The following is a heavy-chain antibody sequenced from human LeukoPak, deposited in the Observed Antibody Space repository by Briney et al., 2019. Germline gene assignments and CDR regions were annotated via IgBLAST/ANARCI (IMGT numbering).Heavy chain of an antibody. CDR2: ISSSSSYI. V-gene: IGHV3-21*01. D-gene: IGHD3-22*01. Sequence: PGGSLRLSCAASGFTFSSYSMNWVRQAPGKGLEWVSSISSSSSYIYYADSVKGRFTISRDNAKNSLYLQMNSLRAEDTAVYYCARDGYLNYYDSSGYYRWGQGTLVTVSS. CDR3: ARDGYLNYYDSSGYYR. CDR1: GFTFSSYS. J-gene: IGHJ5*02.